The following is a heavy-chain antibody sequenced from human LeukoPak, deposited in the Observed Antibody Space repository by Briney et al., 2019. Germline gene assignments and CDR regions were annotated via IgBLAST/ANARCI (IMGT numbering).Heavy chain of an antibody. J-gene: IGHJ5*02. V-gene: IGHV4-39*07. CDR3: ARGGDYLLDNWFDP. CDR2: IYYGGSI. D-gene: IGHD4-17*01. Sequence: PSETLSLTCAVPGGSISSSTYFWGWIRQPPGKGLEWIGTIYYGGSIYYNPSLKSRVTLSVDSSKNQFSLKLSSVTAADTAVYYCARGGDYLLDNWFDPWGQGTLVTVSS. CDR1: GGSISSSTYF.